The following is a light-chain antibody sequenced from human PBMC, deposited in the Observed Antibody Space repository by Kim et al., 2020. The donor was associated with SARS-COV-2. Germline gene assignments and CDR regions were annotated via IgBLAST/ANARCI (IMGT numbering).Light chain of an antibody. V-gene: IGKV1-5*03. CDR1: QSISTW. CDR3: QQYYNYPTWT. CDR2: KAS. Sequence: DIQMTQSPSTLSASVGDRVTITCRASQSISTWLGWYQQKPGKAPKLLIYKASSLESGVPSRFSGSGSGTEFTLTISSLQPDDFATYYFQQYYNYPTWTFGQGTKVDIK. J-gene: IGKJ1*01.